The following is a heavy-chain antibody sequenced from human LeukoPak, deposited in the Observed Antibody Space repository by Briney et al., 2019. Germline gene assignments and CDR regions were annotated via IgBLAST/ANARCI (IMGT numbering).Heavy chain of an antibody. J-gene: IGHJ4*02. CDR1: GFTFDDYA. CDR2: ISGDGGST. Sequence: GGSLRLSCAASGFTFDDYAMHWVRQAPGKGLEWVSLISGDGGSTYYADSVKGRFTISRDNSKNSLYLQMNSLRAEDTAVYYCARESDVSIAAAFDYWGQGTLVTVSS. D-gene: IGHD6-13*01. V-gene: IGHV3-43*02. CDR3: ARESDVSIAAAFDY.